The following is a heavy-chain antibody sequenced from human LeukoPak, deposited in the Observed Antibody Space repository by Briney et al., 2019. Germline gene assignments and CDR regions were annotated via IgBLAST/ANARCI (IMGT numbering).Heavy chain of an antibody. CDR1: GGSISSSTFH. CDR2: IYYSGST. Sequence: SETLSLTCTVSGGSISSSTFHWGSIRQPPGKGLEWIGSIYYSGSTYYNPSLKSRVTISVDTSKNQFSLKLSSVTTADTAVYFCTRSGTMVVMRPMYYWGQGTVVSVSS. V-gene: IGHV4-39*01. D-gene: IGHD4-23*01. J-gene: IGHJ4*02. CDR3: TRSGTMVVMRPMYY.